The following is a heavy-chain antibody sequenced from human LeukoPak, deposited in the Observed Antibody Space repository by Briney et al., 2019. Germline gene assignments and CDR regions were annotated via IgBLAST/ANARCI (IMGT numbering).Heavy chain of an antibody. CDR1: GGSFSGYY. CDR2: MNHSGST. CDR3: ARGSSKFPPEAGKPVDY. V-gene: IGHV4-34*01. J-gene: IGHJ4*02. Sequence: SETLSLTCAVYGGSFSGYYWSWIRQPPGKGLGWIGEMNHSGSTNYNPSLKSRVTISVATSKNQFSLKLSSVTAADTAVYYCARGSSKFPPEAGKPVDYWGQGTLVTVSS. D-gene: IGHD6-19*01.